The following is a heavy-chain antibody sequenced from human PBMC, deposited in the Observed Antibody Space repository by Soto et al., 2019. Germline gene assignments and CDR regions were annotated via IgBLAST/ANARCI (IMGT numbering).Heavy chain of an antibody. CDR1: GFTFSSYD. Sequence: SGGSLRLSCAASGFTFSSYDMHWVRQATGKGLEWVSAIGTAGDTYYPGSVKGRFTISRENAKNSLYLQMNSLRAEDTAVYYCARDLRTYYDFWSGYYYYYGMDVWGQGTTDTVSS. CDR3: ARDLRTYYDFWSGYYYYYGMDV. CDR2: IGTAGDT. V-gene: IGHV3-13*01. D-gene: IGHD3-3*01. J-gene: IGHJ6*02.